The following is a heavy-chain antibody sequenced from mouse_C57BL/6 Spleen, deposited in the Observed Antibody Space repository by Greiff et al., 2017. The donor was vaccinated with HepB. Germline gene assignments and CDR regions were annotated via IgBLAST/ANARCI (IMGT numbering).Heavy chain of an antibody. D-gene: IGHD3-1*01. CDR2: IWGVGST. V-gene: IGHV2-6*01. CDR3: ARKGATRAMDY. J-gene: IGHJ4*01. CDR1: GFSFTSYG. Sequence: VKLMESGPGLVAPSQSLSITCTVSGFSFTSYGVDWVRQSPGKGLEWLGVIWGVGSTNYNSALKSRLSISKDNSKSQVFLKMNSLQTDDTAMYYCARKGATRAMDYWGQGTSVTVSS.